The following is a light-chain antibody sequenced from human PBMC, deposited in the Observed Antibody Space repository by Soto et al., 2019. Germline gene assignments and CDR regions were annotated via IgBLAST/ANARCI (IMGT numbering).Light chain of an antibody. Sequence: EIVMTQSPATLSVSPGERATLSCRASQSVSSKLAWFQQKPGQAPSLLIYGVSTRATGVPVRFSGSGSGTEFTLTINSRQSEDFAVFYCQYYNNWPHPFGQGTKLEIK. J-gene: IGKJ2*01. V-gene: IGKV3-15*01. CDR2: GVS. CDR3: QYYNNWPHP. CDR1: QSVSSK.